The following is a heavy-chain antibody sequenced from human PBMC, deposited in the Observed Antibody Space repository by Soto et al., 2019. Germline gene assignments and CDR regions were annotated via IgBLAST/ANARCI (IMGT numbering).Heavy chain of an antibody. CDR3: ARDLDSMITFGGVISNDAFDI. V-gene: IGHV3-66*01. J-gene: IGHJ3*02. D-gene: IGHD3-16*02. Sequence: GGSLRLSWAASGFTVSSNYMIWVRQAPGKGLEWVSVIYSGGSTYYADSVKGRFTISRDNSKNTLYLQMNSLRAEDTAVYYCARDLDSMITFGGVISNDAFDIWGQGTMVTVSS. CDR1: GFTVSSNY. CDR2: IYSGGST.